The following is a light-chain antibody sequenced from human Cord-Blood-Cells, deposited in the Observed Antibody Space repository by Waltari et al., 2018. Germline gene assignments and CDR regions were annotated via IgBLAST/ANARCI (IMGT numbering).Light chain of an antibody. Sequence: YEPTQPPSVSVSPGPTARITCSGDALQKQYAYWYQQQPGQAPVLVIYKDSERPSGIPERFSGSSSGTTVTLTISGVKAEDEADYYCQSADSSGTYYVFGTGTKVTVL. CDR1: ALQKQY. J-gene: IGLJ1*01. CDR3: QSADSSGTYYV. V-gene: IGLV3-25*03. CDR2: KDS.